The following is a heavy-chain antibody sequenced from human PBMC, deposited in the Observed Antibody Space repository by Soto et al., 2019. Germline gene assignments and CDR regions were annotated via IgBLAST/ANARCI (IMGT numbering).Heavy chain of an antibody. V-gene: IGHV1-69*13. CDR1: GYTFTSYG. CDR2: FIPFFGSS. CDR3: ASLGCSGDCYSGWFDP. D-gene: IGHD2-21*02. J-gene: IGHJ5*02. Sequence: GASVKVSCKASGYTFTSYGISWVRQAPGQGLEWLGGFIPFFGSSNFAQHFQGRVTIAADESTSTAYMELSGLTSEDTAVYYCASLGCSGDCYSGWFDPWGQGTLVTVSS.